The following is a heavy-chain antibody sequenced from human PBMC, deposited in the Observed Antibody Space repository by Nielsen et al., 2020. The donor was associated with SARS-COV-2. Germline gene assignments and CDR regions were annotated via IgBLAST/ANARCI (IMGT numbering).Heavy chain of an antibody. CDR3: ARGGKRFDSSGYFSPDY. J-gene: IGHJ4*02. CDR2: LSYDGSNR. Sequence: GGSLRLSCAASGFTFSSYAFHWVRQAPGKGLEWVAVLSYDGSNRYYADSVEGRFTISRDNSKNTLYLQMNSLRAEDTAVYHCARGGKRFDSSGYFSPDYWGQGTLVTVSS. CDR1: GFTFSSYA. V-gene: IGHV3-30-3*01. D-gene: IGHD3-22*01.